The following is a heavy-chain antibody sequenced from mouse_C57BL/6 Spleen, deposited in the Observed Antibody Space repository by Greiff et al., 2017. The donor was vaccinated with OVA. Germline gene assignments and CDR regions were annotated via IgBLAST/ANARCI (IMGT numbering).Heavy chain of an antibody. CDR3: TRSDYDYGLDY. CDR2: IDPETGGT. Sequence: VKLVESGAELVRPGASVTLSCKASGYTFTDYEMHWVKQTPVHGLEWIGAIDPETGGTAYNQKFKGKAILTADKSSSTAYMELRSLTSEDSAVYYCTRSDYDYGLDYWGQGTTLTVSS. V-gene: IGHV1-15*01. D-gene: IGHD2-4*01. J-gene: IGHJ2*01. CDR1: GYTFTDYE.